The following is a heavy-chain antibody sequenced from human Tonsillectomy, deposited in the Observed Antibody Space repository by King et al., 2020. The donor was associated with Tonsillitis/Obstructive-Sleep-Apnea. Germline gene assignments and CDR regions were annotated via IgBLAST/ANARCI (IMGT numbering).Heavy chain of an antibody. CDR3: AKYLSYFDYYMDV. D-gene: IGHD2/OR15-2a*01. Sequence: VQLVESGGGVVQPGRSLRLSCAASGFTFRSCAMHWVRQAPGEGLEWVAVISYDGSNKYYADSVKGRFTISRDNSKNTLSLQLNSLRAEDTAVYYCAKYLSYFDYYMDVWGKGTTVTVS. CDR1: GFTFRSCA. J-gene: IGHJ6*03. CDR2: ISYDGSNK. V-gene: IGHV3-30*04.